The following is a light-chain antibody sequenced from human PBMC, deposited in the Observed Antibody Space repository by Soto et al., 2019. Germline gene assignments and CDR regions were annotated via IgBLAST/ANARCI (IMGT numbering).Light chain of an antibody. Sequence: EIVLTQSPGTLSLSPGERATLSCRASQSVRNSDLAWYQQKPGQAPRLLIYDASSRATGIPDRFSGSGSGTDFTLTISRLEPEVLAVYYCQQYGSSPPRFGGGTKVDVK. V-gene: IGKV3-20*01. CDR2: DAS. CDR3: QQYGSSPPR. CDR1: QSVRNSD. J-gene: IGKJ4*01.